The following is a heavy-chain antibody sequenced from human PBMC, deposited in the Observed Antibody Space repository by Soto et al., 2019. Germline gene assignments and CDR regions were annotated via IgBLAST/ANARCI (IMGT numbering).Heavy chain of an antibody. CDR1: GYRFTSYL. CDR3: ARKDKSGYFNWFDP. Sequence: PXESLKISCRTSGYRFTSYLIAWVLQMPGKGLEWMGIIFPSDSDTRYSPSFQGQVTISADRSTSTVFLQWASLKASDTAVYFCARKDKSGYFNWFDPWGQGTLVTVSS. CDR2: IFPSDSDT. J-gene: IGHJ5*02. D-gene: IGHD3-22*01. V-gene: IGHV5-51*01.